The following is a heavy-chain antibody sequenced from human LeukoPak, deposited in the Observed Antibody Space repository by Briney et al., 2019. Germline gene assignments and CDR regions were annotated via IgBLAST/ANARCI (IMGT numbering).Heavy chain of an antibody. D-gene: IGHD3-10*01. J-gene: IGHJ3*01. CDR3: ARGGARGSSAFDV. CDR2: IYYSGST. Sequence: SETLSLTCTVSGDSVNDYYWNWIRQPPGKGLEWIGYIYYSGSTDYNPSLKSRVTMSVDTSKNQFSLKLNSVTAADTAVYYCARGGARGSSAFDVWGHGTMVFVSA. CDR1: GDSVNDYY. V-gene: IGHV4-59*02.